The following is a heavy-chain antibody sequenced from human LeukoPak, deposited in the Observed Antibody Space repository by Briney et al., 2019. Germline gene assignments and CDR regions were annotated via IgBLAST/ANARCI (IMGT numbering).Heavy chain of an antibody. CDR2: IYQSGST. V-gene: IGHV4-38-2*02. CDR1: AYYISGGYY. J-gene: IGHJ2*01. CDR3: ARDQAYYDILTGYSGWYFDL. Sequence: SETLSLTCSVSAYYISGGYYWGWIRQPPGKGLEWIGSIYQSGSTYYNPSLKSRVTISIDTSKNQFSLKLSSVTAADTAVYYCARDQAYYDILTGYSGWYFDLWGRGTLVTVSS. D-gene: IGHD3-9*01.